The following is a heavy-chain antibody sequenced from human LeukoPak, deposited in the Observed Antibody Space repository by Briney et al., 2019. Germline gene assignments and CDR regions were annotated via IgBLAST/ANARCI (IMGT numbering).Heavy chain of an antibody. D-gene: IGHD3-10*01. CDR1: GFAFSSNS. V-gene: IGHV3-48*01. CDR2: ISSSSTTI. J-gene: IGHJ4*02. Sequence: GGSLRLSCAASGFAFSSNSMNWVRQAPGKGLEWVSFISSSSTTIYCADSVKGRFTISRDNAKNSLYLQMNSLRVEDTAVYYCATDRGRFFDYWGQGVLVTVSS. CDR3: ATDRGRFFDY.